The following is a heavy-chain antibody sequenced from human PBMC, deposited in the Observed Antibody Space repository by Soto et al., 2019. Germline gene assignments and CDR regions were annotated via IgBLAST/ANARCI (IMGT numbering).Heavy chain of an antibody. CDR3: AHSASVPCCYYFDS. V-gene: IGHV2-5*01. Sequence: SGPTLVNPTQTLTLTCTFSGFSLSSVGVAVGWIRQPPGKALEWLALLYWNDDRRYSPSLKSRLTITKDTSKNQVVLTMTNMDPADTATYYCAHSASVPCCYYFDSWGQGTLVTVSS. CDR2: LYWNDDR. D-gene: IGHD1-26*01. J-gene: IGHJ4*02. CDR1: GFSLSSVGVA.